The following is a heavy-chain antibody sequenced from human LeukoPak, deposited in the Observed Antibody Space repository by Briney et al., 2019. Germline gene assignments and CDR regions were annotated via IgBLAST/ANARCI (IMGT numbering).Heavy chain of an antibody. V-gene: IGHV3-7*03. CDR3: ARDRGSGSYYFGGWFDY. D-gene: IGHD3-10*01. CDR1: GFTFSSYG. Sequence: GGSLRLSCAASGFTFSSYGMSWVRQAPGKGLEWVANIKQDGSEKYYVDSVKGRFTISRDNAKNSLYLQMNSLRAEDTAVYYCARDRGSGSYYFGGWFDYWGQGTLVTVSS. CDR2: IKQDGSEK. J-gene: IGHJ4*02.